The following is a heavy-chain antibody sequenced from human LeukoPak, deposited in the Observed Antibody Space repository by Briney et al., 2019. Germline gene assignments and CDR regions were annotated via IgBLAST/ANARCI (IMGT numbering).Heavy chain of an antibody. Sequence: GASVKVSCKASGYTFTSYDINWVRQATGQGLEWMGWMNPDSANTGYAQKFQGRVTMTRNTSISTAYMELSSLRSEDTAVYYCARDDSSGYYGELDYWGQGTLVTVSS. J-gene: IGHJ4*02. CDR2: MNPDSANT. D-gene: IGHD3-22*01. CDR1: GYTFTSYD. V-gene: IGHV1-8*01. CDR3: ARDDSSGYYGELDY.